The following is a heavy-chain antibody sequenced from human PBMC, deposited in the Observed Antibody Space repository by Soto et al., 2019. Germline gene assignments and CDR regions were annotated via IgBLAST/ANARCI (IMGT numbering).Heavy chain of an antibody. CDR1: GFTFNTHW. CDR3: ARGGAMGVDY. V-gene: IGHV3-74*02. CDR2: IYFDGITT. D-gene: IGHD1-26*01. Sequence: EVQLVESGGDLVLPGRSLRLSCTASGFTFNTHWMHWVRQAPGKGLVWVSRIYFDGITTNYADSVKGRLTVSRDNAKNTVYLHVNTLRDEDTAVYYCARGGAMGVDYWGQGTLVTVSS. J-gene: IGHJ4*02.